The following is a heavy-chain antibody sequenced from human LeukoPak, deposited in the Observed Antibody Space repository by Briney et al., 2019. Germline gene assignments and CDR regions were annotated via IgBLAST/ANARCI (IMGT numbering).Heavy chain of an antibody. V-gene: IGHV3-74*01. CDR1: GFTFSSYS. Sequence: PGGALRLSCAAAGFTFSSYSMHWVRQAPGKRLVWVSRINSDGSSAYYADSVKGRLTICRDNAKNTLYLQMNSLRAEDTAVYYCARDRGGNWVDALEIWGQGTMVTVSS. J-gene: IGHJ3*02. CDR2: INSDGSSA. CDR3: ARDRGGNWVDALEI. D-gene: IGHD1-1*01.